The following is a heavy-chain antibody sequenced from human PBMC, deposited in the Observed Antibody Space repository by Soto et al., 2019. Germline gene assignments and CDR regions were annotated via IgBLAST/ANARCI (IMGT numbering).Heavy chain of an antibody. V-gene: IGHV3-30*18. J-gene: IGHJ6*02. Sequence: GGSLRLSCAASGFTFSSYGMHWFRQAPGKGLEWVAVISYDGSNKYYADSVKGRFTISRDNSKNTLYLQMNSLRAEDTAVYYRAKDLGVTIFGVVISDGMDVWGQGTTVTVSS. CDR2: ISYDGSNK. CDR1: GFTFSSYG. CDR3: AKDLGVTIFGVVISDGMDV. D-gene: IGHD3-3*01.